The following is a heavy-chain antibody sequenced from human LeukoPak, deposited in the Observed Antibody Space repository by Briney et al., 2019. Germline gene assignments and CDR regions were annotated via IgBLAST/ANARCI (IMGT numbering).Heavy chain of an antibody. Sequence: SETLSLTCTVSGGSISSSSYYWGWIRQPPWKGLEWIGSIYYSGSTYYNPSLKSRVTISVDTSKNQFSLKLSSVTAADTAVYYCARRRNSYDSSGYNYWGQGTLVTVSS. D-gene: IGHD3-22*01. J-gene: IGHJ4*02. CDR2: IYYSGST. CDR1: GGSISSSSYY. V-gene: IGHV4-39*01. CDR3: ARRRNSYDSSGYNY.